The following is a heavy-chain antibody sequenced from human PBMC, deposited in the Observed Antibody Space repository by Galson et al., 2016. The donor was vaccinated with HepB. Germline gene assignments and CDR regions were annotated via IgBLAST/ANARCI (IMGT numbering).Heavy chain of an antibody. CDR2: ISSRGSRGSI. CDR1: GFIFRGYI. V-gene: IGHV3-21*01. Sequence: SLRLSCASSGFIFRGYIMNWVRQTPGKGLEWVSSISSRGSRGSIYYAESVKGRFTISRDNAKDSLYLQMNSLRAEDTAVYYCVTDFWPTEVGWGQGTTVIVSS. D-gene: IGHD3-3*01. J-gene: IGHJ6*02. CDR3: VTDFWPTEVG.